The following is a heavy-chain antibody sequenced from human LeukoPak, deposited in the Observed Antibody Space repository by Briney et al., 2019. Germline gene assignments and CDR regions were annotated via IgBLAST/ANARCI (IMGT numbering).Heavy chain of an antibody. CDR3: ARMDYYDSSGLIDY. CDR2: IYYSGST. CDR1: GGSISSSSYH. Sequence: SETLSLTCTVSGGSISSSSYHWGWIRQPPGKGLEWIGTIYYSGSTYYNPSLKSRVTMSVDTSKNHFSLRLTSVTAADTAVYFCARMDYYDSSGLIDYWGQGTLVTVSS. V-gene: IGHV4-39*07. J-gene: IGHJ4*02. D-gene: IGHD3-22*01.